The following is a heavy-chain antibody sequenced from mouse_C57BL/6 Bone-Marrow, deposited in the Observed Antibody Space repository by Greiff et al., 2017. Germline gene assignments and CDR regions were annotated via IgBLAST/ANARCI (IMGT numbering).Heavy chain of an antibody. J-gene: IGHJ2*01. CDR3: ASHYYGSIFDY. V-gene: IGHV1-19*01. CDR1: GYTFTDYY. Sequence: DVKLQESGPVLVKPGASVKMSCKASGYTFTDYYMNWVKQSHGKSLEWIGVINPYNGGTSYNQKFKGKATLTVDKSSSTAYMELNSLTSEDSAVYYCASHYYGSIFDYWGQGTTLTVSS. CDR2: INPYNGGT. D-gene: IGHD1-1*01.